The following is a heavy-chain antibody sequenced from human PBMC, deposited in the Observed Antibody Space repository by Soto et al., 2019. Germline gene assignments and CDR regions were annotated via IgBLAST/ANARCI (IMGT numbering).Heavy chain of an antibody. CDR3: ARDDYPYYDDSSGYHFDY. CDR1: GFNFXDYA. Sequence: PGGSLRLSCATSGFNFXDYAMHWVRQVPGKGLEWISGISWEGGRIGYADSVKGRFTISRDNAKNSLYLEMNSLRAEDTAVYYCARDDYPYYDDSSGYHFDYWGQGALVTVSS. V-gene: IGHV3-9*01. D-gene: IGHD3-22*01. CDR2: ISWEGGRI. J-gene: IGHJ4*02.